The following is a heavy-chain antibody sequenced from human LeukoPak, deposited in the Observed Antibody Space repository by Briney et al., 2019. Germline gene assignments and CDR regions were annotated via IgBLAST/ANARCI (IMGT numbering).Heavy chain of an antibody. Sequence: ASVKVSCKASGYTFTGYYMHWVRRAPGQGLEWMGWINPNSGGTNYAQKFQGRVTMTRDTSISTAYMELSRLRSDDTAVYYCARMEGFGELFSLDYYYMDVWGTGTTVTVSS. CDR1: GYTFTGYY. V-gene: IGHV1-2*02. J-gene: IGHJ6*03. D-gene: IGHD3-10*01. CDR2: INPNSGGT. CDR3: ARMEGFGELFSLDYYYMDV.